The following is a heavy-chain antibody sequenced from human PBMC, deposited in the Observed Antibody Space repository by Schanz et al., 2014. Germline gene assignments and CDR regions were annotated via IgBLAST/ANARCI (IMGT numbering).Heavy chain of an antibody. V-gene: IGHV3-7*03. D-gene: IGHD3-10*01. CDR1: GFTFSDYS. CDR2: INPDGSGK. Sequence: EVRLVESGGDFVQPGGSLRLSCEVSGFTFSDYSMTWVRQPPGKGLEWVAKINPDGSGKYYVDSVKGRFTISRDNAKNSLYLEMTSLRGEDTAVYYCARDWGQGYFGSGEHWGQGTLVTVSS. J-gene: IGHJ4*02. CDR3: ARDWGQGYFGSGEH.